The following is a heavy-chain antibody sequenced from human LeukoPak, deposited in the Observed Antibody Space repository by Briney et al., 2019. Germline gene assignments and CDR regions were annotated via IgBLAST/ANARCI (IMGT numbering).Heavy chain of an antibody. D-gene: IGHD4/OR15-4a*01. Sequence: GGSLRLSCVASGFIFRNYAMSWVRQAPGEGLEWVSGISDNGGGTYYADSLRGRFTISRDNSKNMLYLQMNSLRAEDTAVYYCAKESGALGAPLYDYWGRGILVTASS. CDR2: ISDNGGGT. CDR1: GFIFRNYA. V-gene: IGHV3-23*01. J-gene: IGHJ4*02. CDR3: AKESGALGAPLYDY.